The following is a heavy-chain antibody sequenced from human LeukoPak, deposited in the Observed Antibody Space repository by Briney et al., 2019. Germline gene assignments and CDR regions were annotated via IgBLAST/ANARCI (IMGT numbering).Heavy chain of an antibody. V-gene: IGHV3-9*01. CDR1: GFTFDDYA. D-gene: IGHD1-26*01. CDR3: AKCVGATLYYGTDV. Sequence: GRSLRLSCAASGFTFDDYAMHWVRQAPGKGLEWVSGISWNSGSIGYADSVKGRFTISRDNAKNSLYLQMNSLRAEDTALYYCAKCVGATLYYGTDVWGQGTTVTVSS. J-gene: IGHJ6*02. CDR2: ISWNSGSI.